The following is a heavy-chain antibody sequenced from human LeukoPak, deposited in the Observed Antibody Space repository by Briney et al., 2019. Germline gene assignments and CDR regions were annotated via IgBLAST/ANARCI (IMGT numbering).Heavy chain of an antibody. Sequence: GGSLRLSCAVSGFTFSDYWMRWVRQAPGKGLEWVASINKDASEKQYVDSVKGRFTISRDNAKNSVYLQMTSLGAEDTAVYYCATYSQYFGSPGGTDYWGLGTLVTVSS. CDR2: INKDASEK. CDR3: ATYSQYFGSPGGTDY. CDR1: GFTFSDYW. D-gene: IGHD2-8*02. J-gene: IGHJ4*02. V-gene: IGHV3-7*01.